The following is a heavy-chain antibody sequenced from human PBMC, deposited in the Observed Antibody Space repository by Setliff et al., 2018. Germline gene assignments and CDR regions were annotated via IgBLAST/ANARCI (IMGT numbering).Heavy chain of an antibody. CDR1: GGSISSSGYY. CDR2: IYYSGRT. V-gene: IGHV4-39*01. J-gene: IGHJ4*02. D-gene: IGHD1-26*01. Sequence: SETLSLTCTVSGGSISSSGYYWSWIRQPPGKGLEWLGNIYYSGRTYYNASLKRRVTISVDTSKNQFSLKLTSVTAADTAVYYCGKITGRVGATPYYFDYWGQGTLVAVSS. CDR3: GKITGRVGATPYYFDY.